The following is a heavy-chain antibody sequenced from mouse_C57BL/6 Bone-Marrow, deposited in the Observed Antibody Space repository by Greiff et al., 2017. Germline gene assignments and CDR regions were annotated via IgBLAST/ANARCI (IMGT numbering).Heavy chain of an antibody. J-gene: IGHJ1*03. CDR1: GFTFSSYA. Sequence: DVQLVESGGGLVKPGGSLKLSCAASGFTFSSYAMSWVRQTPEKRLEWVATISDGGSYTYYPVNVKGRFTISRDNAKNNLYLQMSHLKSEDTAMYYCAREGYYGSSYWYFDVWGTGTTVTVSS. V-gene: IGHV5-4*01. CDR3: AREGYYGSSYWYFDV. CDR2: ISDGGSYT. D-gene: IGHD1-1*01.